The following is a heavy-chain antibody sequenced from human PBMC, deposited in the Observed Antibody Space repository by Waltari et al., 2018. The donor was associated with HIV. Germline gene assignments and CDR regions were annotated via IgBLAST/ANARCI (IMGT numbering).Heavy chain of an antibody. D-gene: IGHD6-13*01. CDR3: ASGYSSSWRSDYYYYGMDV. J-gene: IGHJ6*02. Sequence: EVQLVESGGGLVQPGGSLRLSCAASGFTFSSYWMHWARPAPGTGLVWVSRINRDGSSTSYAASVKGRFTISRDNAKNTLYLQMNSLRAEDTAVYYCASGYSSSWRSDYYYYGMDVWGQGTTVTVSS. CDR2: INRDGSST. V-gene: IGHV3-74*01. CDR1: GFTFSSYW.